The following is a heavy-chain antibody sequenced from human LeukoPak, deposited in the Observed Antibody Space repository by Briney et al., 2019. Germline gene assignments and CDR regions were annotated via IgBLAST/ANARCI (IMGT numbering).Heavy chain of an antibody. CDR3: AKGDCSSTSSCEYYFDY. J-gene: IGHJ4*02. CDR2: ISWDGGST. V-gene: IGHV3-43D*04. D-gene: IGHD2-2*01. Sequence: PGGSLRLSCAASGFTFDDYAMHWVRQAPGKGLEWVSLISWDGGSTYYADSVKGRFTISRDNSKNSLYLQMNSLRAEDTALYYCAKGDCSSTSSCEYYFDYWGQGTLVTVSS. CDR1: GFTFDDYA.